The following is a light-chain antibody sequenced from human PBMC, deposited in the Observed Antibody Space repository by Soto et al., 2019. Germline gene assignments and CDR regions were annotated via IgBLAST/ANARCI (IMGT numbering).Light chain of an antibody. J-gene: IGLJ2*01. CDR3: SSYTSSSTL. CDR1: SSDIGGYNS. V-gene: IGLV2-14*01. CDR2: EVS. Sequence: QSALTQPASVSGSPGQSITISCTGTSSDIGGYNSVSWYQQHPGKAPKVMIYEVSNRPSGVSNRFSGSKSGNTASLTISGLQAEDEADYYCSSYTSSSTLFGGGTKVTVL.